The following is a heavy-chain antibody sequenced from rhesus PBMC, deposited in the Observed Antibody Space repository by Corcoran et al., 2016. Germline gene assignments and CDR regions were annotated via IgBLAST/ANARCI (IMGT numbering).Heavy chain of an antibody. CDR1: GGSISSSY. CDR3: ARGYSGSYLAFDY. J-gene: IGHJ4*01. D-gene: IGHD3-16*01. Sequence: QLQLQESGPGLVKPSETLSVTCAVSGGSISSSYWRWIRQAPGKGLEWIGYIYGSCRSTNYNPALKSRGTLSVDTSKNQFSLKLSSVTAADTAVYYCARGYSGSYLAFDYWGQGVLVTVSS. V-gene: IGHV4-169*01. CDR2: IYGSCRST.